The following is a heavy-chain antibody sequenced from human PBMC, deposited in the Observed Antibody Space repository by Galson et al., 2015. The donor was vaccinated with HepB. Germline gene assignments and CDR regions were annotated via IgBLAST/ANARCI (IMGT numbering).Heavy chain of an antibody. CDR2: IKQDGSEK. CDR3: AREGVYYYYYYMDV. D-gene: IGHD3-16*01. J-gene: IGHJ6*03. Sequence: SLRLSCAASGFTFSSYWMSWVRQAPGKGLEWVANIKQDGSEKYYVDSVKGRFTISRDNAKNSLYLQMNSLRAEDTAVYYCAREGVYYYYYYMDVWGKGTTVTVSS. CDR1: GFTFSSYW. V-gene: IGHV3-7*03.